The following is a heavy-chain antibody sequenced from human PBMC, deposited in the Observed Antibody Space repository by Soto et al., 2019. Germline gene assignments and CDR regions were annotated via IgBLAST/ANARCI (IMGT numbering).Heavy chain of an antibody. CDR1: GGSFSGYY. CDR3: ARGVFGVVAATTDPYYYYYMXV. D-gene: IGHD2-15*01. CDR2: INHSGST. Sequence: SETLSLTCAVYGGSFSGYYWSWIRQPPGKGLEWIGEINHSGSTNYNPSLKSRVTISVDTSKNQFSLKLSSVTAADTAVYYCARGVFGVVAATTDPYYYYYMXVWGKGTTVTVSS. V-gene: IGHV4-34*01. J-gene: IGHJ6*03.